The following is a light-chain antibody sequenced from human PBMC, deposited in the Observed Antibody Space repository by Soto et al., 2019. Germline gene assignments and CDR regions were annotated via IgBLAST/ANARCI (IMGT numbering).Light chain of an antibody. CDR2: GVS. CDR3: QHRYAAQFP. Sequence: DIQLTQSPSSLSASVGDEVTITCRASQGISHYLTWYQQKPGRAPTLLIYGVSTLQSGVPSRFSGGGSGTDFTLTISNLQLEDFATYYCQHRYAAQFPFGGGTKVAIK. V-gene: IGKV1-39*01. CDR1: QGISHY. J-gene: IGKJ4*01.